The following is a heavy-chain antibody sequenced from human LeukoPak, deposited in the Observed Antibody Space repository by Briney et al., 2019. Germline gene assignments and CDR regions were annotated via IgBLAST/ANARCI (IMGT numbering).Heavy chain of an antibody. Sequence: GRSLRLSCAASGFTFSSYAMSWVRQAPGKGLEWVSAISGSGGSTYYADSVKGRFTISRDNSKNTLYLQMNSLRAEDTAVYYCAKYYDFWSGKAYFDYWGQGTLVTVSS. CDR1: GFTFSSYA. J-gene: IGHJ4*02. V-gene: IGHV3-23*01. CDR2: ISGSGGST. CDR3: AKYYDFWSGKAYFDY. D-gene: IGHD3-3*01.